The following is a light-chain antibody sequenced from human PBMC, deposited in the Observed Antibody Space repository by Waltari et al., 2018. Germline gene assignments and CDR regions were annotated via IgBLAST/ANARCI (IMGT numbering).Light chain of an antibody. J-gene: IGLJ3*02. CDR3: ETGGHGTWV. CDR1: SGHSRNI. V-gene: IGLV4-69*01. Sequence: QLVLTQSPSASASLGASVKLTCTLSSGHSRNIIAWPQQQPGKGPRYLMKVNSDGSHRKGDEIPDRFSGSSSGAERYLTISSLQSEDEADYYCETGGHGTWVFGGGTKLTVL. CDR2: VNSDGSH.